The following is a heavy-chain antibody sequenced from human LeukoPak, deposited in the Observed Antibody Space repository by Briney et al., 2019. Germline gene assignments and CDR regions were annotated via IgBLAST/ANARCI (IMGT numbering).Heavy chain of an antibody. J-gene: IGHJ4*02. D-gene: IGHD4-17*01. CDR1: GFTFDDYA. V-gene: IGHV3-9*01. CDR3: AKDDYGDYGGAFDY. Sequence: PGRSLRLSCAASGFTFDDYAMHWVRQAPGKGLEWVSGISWNSGSIGYADSVKGRFTISRDNAKNSLYLQMNSLRAEDTALYYCAKDDYGDYGGAFDYWGRGTLVTVSS. CDR2: ISWNSGSI.